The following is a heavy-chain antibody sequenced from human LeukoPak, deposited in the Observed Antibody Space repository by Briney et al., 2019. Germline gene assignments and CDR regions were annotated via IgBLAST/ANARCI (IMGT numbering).Heavy chain of an antibody. J-gene: IGHJ4*02. CDR1: GFTFSSYG. CDR3: AKELIVGAGDY. CDR2: ISYDGSNK. V-gene: IGHV3-30*18. Sequence: GGSLGLSCAASGFTFSSYGMHWVRQAPGKGLEWVAVISYDGSNKYYADSVKGRFTISRDNSKNTLYLQMNSLRAEDTAVYYCAKELIVGAGDYWGQGTLVTVSS. D-gene: IGHD1-26*01.